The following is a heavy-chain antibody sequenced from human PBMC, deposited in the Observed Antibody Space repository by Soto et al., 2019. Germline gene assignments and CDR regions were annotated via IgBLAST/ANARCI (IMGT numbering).Heavy chain of an antibody. CDR1: GFTFSSYG. CDR2: ISYDGSNK. J-gene: IGHJ4*02. Sequence: PGGSLRLSCAASGFTFSSYGMHWVRQAPGKGLEWVAVISYDGSNKYYADSVKGRFTISRDNSKNTLYLQMNSLRAEDTAVYYCAKGDPYSSGWYDYWGQGALVTVSS. D-gene: IGHD6-19*01. CDR3: AKGDPYSSGWYDY. V-gene: IGHV3-30*18.